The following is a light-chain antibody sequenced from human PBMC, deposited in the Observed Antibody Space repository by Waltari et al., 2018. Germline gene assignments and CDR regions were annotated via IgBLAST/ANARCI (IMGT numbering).Light chain of an antibody. CDR1: SSDIGSYGL. CDR3: CSYASSGTFV. V-gene: IGLV2-23*01. CDR2: EGS. J-gene: IGLJ1*01. Sequence: QSALTQPASVSGSPGQSITIPCTGTSSDIGSYGLVPWYQHHPGKAPKVKIYEGSKRPSGVPDRFSGSRSGNTASLTISGLQAEDEADYYCCSYASSGTFVFGTGTKVTVL.